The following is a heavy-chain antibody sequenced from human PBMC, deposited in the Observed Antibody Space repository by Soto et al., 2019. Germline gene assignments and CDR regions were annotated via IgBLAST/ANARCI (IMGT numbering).Heavy chain of an antibody. V-gene: IGHV1-69*12. D-gene: IGHD2-21*02. J-gene: IGHJ4*02. CDR1: GGTFSSYA. CDR2: IIPIFGTA. Sequence: QVQLVQSGAEVKKPGSSVKVSCKASGGTFSSYAISWVRQAPGQGLERMGGIIPIFGTANYAQKFQGRVTITADESTSTAYMELSSLRSEDTAVYYCARNPKGFTVVTPSSFDYWGQGTLVTVSS. CDR3: ARNPKGFTVVTPSSFDY.